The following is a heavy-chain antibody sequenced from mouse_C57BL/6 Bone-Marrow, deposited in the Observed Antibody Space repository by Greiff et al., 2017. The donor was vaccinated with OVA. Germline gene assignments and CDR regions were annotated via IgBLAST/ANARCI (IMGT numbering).Heavy chain of an antibody. J-gene: IGHJ2*01. CDR2: IDPEDGET. D-gene: IGHD1-1*01. Sequence: VQLQQSGAELVRPGASVKMSCKASGYTFTSYNMHWVKQRTEQGLEWIGRIDPEDGETKYAPKFQGKATITADTSSNTAYLQLSSLTSEDTAVYYCARDISFDYWGQGTTLTVSS. CDR1: GYTFTSYN. V-gene: IGHV14-2*01. CDR3: ARDISFDY.